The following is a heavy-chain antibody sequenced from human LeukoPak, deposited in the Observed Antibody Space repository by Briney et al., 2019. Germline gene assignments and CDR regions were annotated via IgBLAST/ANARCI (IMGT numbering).Heavy chain of an antibody. CDR3: ARDPTITVTTISPYYYYGMDV. Sequence: SETLSLTCAVSGGSISSSNWWSWVRQPPGKGLEWIGEIYHSGSTNYNLSLKSRVTISVDKSKNQFSLKLSSVTAADTAVYYCARDPTITVTTISPYYYYGMDVWGQGTTVTVSS. CDR2: IYHSGST. CDR1: GGSISSSNW. D-gene: IGHD4-11*01. V-gene: IGHV4-4*02. J-gene: IGHJ6*02.